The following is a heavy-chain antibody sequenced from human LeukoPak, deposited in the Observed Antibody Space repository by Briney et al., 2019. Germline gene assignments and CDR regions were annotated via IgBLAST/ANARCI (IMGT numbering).Heavy chain of an antibody. CDR2: IWYDGSNI. J-gene: IGHJ4*02. CDR3: ARARNDYDSNGFSLLDY. D-gene: IGHD3-22*01. V-gene: IGHV3-33*01. CDR1: GISFSSHG. Sequence: GGSLRLSCAASGISFSSHGMHWVRQAPGRGLEWVADIWYDGSNIYYTDSVKGRFTISRDNSKNTLYLQMNSLRAEDTALYYCARARNDYDSNGFSLLDYWGQGTLVTVSS.